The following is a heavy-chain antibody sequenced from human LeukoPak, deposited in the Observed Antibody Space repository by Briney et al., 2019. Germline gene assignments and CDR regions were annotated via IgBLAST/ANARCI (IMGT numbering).Heavy chain of an antibody. CDR2: IKEDGSVK. CDR3: AASITMFDY. D-gene: IGHD3-10*01. Sequence: GGSLRLSCAASGXTFSRYWVSWVRQAPGKGLEWVANIKEDGSVKYYVESVKGRFTISRDNAKNSLYLQMNSLRAEDTAVYYCAASITMFDYWGQGTLVTVSS. CDR1: GXTFSRYW. J-gene: IGHJ4*02. V-gene: IGHV3-7*02.